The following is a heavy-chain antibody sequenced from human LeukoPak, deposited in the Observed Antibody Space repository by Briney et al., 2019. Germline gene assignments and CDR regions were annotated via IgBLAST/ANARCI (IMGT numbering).Heavy chain of an antibody. D-gene: IGHD1-26*01. CDR3: ARGIEIVGAIADY. Sequence: ASVKVSCTASGYTFTGYYMHWVRQAPGQGLEWMGWINPNSGGTNYAQKFQGRVTMTRDTSISTAYMELSRLRSDDTAVYYCARGIEIVGAIADYWGQGTLVTVSS. J-gene: IGHJ4*02. CDR2: INPNSGGT. CDR1: GYTFTGYY. V-gene: IGHV1-2*02.